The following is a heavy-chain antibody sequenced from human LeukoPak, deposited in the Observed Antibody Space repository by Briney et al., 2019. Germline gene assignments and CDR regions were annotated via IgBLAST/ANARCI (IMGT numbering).Heavy chain of an antibody. J-gene: IGHJ3*02. V-gene: IGHV4-59*01. CDR2: IYYSGST. CDR1: GGSISSYY. D-gene: IGHD6-19*01. CDR3: AINLAVAGPRAIGFDI. Sequence: SETLSLTCTVSGGSISSYYWSWIRQPPGKGLEWIGYIYYSGSTNYNPSLKSRVTISVDTSKNQFSLKLSSVTAADTAVYYCAINLAVAGPRAIGFDIWGQGTMVTVSS.